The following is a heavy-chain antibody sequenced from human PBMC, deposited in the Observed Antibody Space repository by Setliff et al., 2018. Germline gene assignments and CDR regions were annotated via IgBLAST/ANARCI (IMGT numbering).Heavy chain of an antibody. V-gene: IGHV4-39*01. J-gene: IGHJ4*02. D-gene: IGHD1-26*01. CDR1: GASINSGTYY. Sequence: SETLSLTCTVSGASINSGTYYWAWIRQPPGKGLEWIGRIHYSGTTYYNASLKSRVTMSVDTPKNQFSLNLSSVTAADTAVYYCARTGTYRYFDYWGQGSLVTVSS. CDR2: IHYSGTT. CDR3: ARTGTYRYFDY.